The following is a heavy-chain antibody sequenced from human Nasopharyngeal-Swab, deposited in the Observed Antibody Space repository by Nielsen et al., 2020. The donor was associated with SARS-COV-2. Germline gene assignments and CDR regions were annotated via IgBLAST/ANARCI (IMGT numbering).Heavy chain of an antibody. D-gene: IGHD1-26*01. Sequence: SETLSLTCTVSGGSISSGSYYWSWIRQPAGKGLEWIGRIYTSGSTNYNPPLKSRVTISVDTSKNQFSLKLSSVTAADTAVYYCARDGTPRDYFDYWGQGTLVTVSS. V-gene: IGHV4-61*02. CDR1: GGSISSGSYY. J-gene: IGHJ4*02. CDR3: ARDGTPRDYFDY. CDR2: IYTSGST.